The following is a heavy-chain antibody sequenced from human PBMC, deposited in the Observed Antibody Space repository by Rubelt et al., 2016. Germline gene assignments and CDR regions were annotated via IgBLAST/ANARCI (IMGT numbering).Heavy chain of an antibody. CDR2: IYTSGST. J-gene: IGHJ4*02. Sequence: QVQLQGSGPGLVKPSETLSLTCTVSGGSISSYYWSWIRQPAGKGLEWIGRIYTSGSTNYNPSLKIRFTISLAPSNTQLSRMLRSVTAAETAVYYCARDIYDSSGYYVGVDYWWQGTLVTVSS. V-gene: IGHV4-4*07. CDR3: ARDIYDSSGYYVGVDY. D-gene: IGHD3-22*01. CDR1: GGSISSYY.